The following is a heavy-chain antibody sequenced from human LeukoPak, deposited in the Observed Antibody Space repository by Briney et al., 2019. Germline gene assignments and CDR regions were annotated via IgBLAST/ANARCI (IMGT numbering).Heavy chain of an antibody. V-gene: IGHV4-39*07. CDR1: GGSISSSSYY. Sequence: PSETLSLTCTVSGGSISSSSYYWGWIRQPPGKGLEWIGSIYYSGSTYYNPSLKSRVTISVDTSKNQFSLKLSSVTAADTAVYYCATKLLWFGELSPAGNAFDIWGQGTMVTVSS. CDR3: ATKLLWFGELSPAGNAFDI. D-gene: IGHD3-10*01. J-gene: IGHJ3*02. CDR2: IYYSGST.